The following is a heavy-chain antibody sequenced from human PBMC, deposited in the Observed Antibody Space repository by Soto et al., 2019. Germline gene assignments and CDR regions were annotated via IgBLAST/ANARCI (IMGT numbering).Heavy chain of an antibody. J-gene: IGHJ4*02. CDR3: ARILLDFPGIAAAGTGYFDY. V-gene: IGHV2-70*01. CDR2: IDWDDDK. CDR1: GFSLSTSGMC. Sequence: GSGPTLVNPTQTLTLTCTFSGFSLSTSGMCVSWIRQPPGKALEWLALIDWDDDKYYSTSLKTRLTISKDTSKNQVVLTMTNMDPVDTATYYCARILLDFPGIAAAGTGYFDYWGQGTLVTVSS. D-gene: IGHD6-13*01.